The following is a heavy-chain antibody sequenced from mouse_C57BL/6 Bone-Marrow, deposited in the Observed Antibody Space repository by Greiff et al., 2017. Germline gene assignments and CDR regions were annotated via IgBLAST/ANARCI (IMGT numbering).Heavy chain of an antibody. CDR1: GYTFTTYP. V-gene: IGHV1-47*01. Sequence: QVQLQQSGAELVKPGASVTMSCKASGYTFTTYPIQWLQQNHGKSLEWLGNFHPYNDATNYTEKFKGKATLTVEKSSNSIYLELSRLTSDDSSVYYCARSSTFVDYFDDWGKGTTLAVSS. CDR2: FHPYNDAT. J-gene: IGHJ2*01. D-gene: IGHD5-1*01. CDR3: ARSSTFVDYFDD.